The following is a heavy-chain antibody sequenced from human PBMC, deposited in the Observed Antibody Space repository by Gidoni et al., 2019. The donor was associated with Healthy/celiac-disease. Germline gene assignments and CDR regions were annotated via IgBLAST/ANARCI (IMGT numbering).Heavy chain of an antibody. D-gene: IGHD6-19*01. CDR2: ISGSGGST. CDR3: AKDPIAVAGTAGGY. Sequence: EVQLLESGGGWVQPGGSLRLSCAASGFTFSSYAMSWVRQAPGKGLELVSAISGSGGSTYYADSVKGRFTISRDNSKNTLYLQMNSLRAEDTAVYYCAKDPIAVAGTAGGYWGQGTLVTVSS. CDR1: GFTFSSYA. J-gene: IGHJ4*02. V-gene: IGHV3-23*01.